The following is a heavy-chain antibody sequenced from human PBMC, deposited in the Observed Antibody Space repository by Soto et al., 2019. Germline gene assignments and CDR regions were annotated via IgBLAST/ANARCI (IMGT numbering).Heavy chain of an antibody. V-gene: IGHV1-18*01. D-gene: IGHD2-8*01. CDR3: ARSPHCTNGVCPGGY. CDR1: GYIFNNYG. CDR2: ISGYNGNT. Sequence: ASVKVSCKASGYIFNNYGITWVRQAPGQGLEWMGWISGYNGNTNYAQMLQGRVTMTTDTSTSTAYMELRSLRSDDTAVYYCARSPHCTNGVCPGGYWGQGTLVTVSS. J-gene: IGHJ4*02.